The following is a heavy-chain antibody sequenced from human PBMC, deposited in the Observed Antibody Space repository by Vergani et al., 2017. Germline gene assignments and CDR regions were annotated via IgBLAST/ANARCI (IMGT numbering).Heavy chain of an antibody. D-gene: IGHD5-24*01. CDR1: GFTLSNYD. J-gene: IGHJ3*02. CDR3: ARDHRDYNNYPGTFDI. Sequence: QVQLVESGGGVVQRGGSLRLSCATSGFTLSNYDMQWIRQGPGKGLEFVAFIQFDGSNQYYADSVKGRFTLSRDNAKSSLFLQMVSLRAEDTAVYYCARDHRDYNNYPGTFDIWGQGSMVTVSS. V-gene: IGHV3-30*02. CDR2: IQFDGSNQ.